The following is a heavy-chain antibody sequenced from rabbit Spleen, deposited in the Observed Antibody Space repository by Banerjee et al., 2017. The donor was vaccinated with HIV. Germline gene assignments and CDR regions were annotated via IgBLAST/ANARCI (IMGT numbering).Heavy chain of an antibody. CDR3: ARDPYVVYGDVDL. V-gene: IGHV1S40*01. CDR1: GFSFSSGYD. J-gene: IGHJ4*01. D-gene: IGHD2-1*01. CDR2: IYTGSNGIT. Sequence: QSLEESGGGLVTPGESLKLFCKVSGFSFSSGYDMCWVRQAPGKGLEWIRTIYTGSNGITWYASWAKGRFTISKTSSTTVTLQLTSLTAADTATYFCARDPYVVYGDVDLWGQGTLVTVS.